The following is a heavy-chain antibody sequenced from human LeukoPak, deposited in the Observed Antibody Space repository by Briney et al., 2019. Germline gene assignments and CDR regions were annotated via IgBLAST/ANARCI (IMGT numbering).Heavy chain of an antibody. CDR1: GFTFSSYG. V-gene: IGHV3-48*01. J-gene: IGHJ4*02. CDR2: ISSSSNTI. CDR3: ARDRGDWLPRDIDY. D-gene: IGHD2-21*02. Sequence: PGGSLRLSCAASGFTFSSYGMNWVRQAPGKGLEWVSYISSSSNTIYYADSVKGRFTISRDNAKNSLYLQMNSLRAEDTAVYYCARDRGDWLPRDIDYWGQGTLVTVSS.